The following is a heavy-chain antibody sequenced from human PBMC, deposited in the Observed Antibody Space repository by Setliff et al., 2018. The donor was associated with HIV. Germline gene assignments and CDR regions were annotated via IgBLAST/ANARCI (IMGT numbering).Heavy chain of an antibody. CDR1: GGSFRGYY. Sequence: SETLSLTCAVDGGSFRGYYWSWIRQSPGKGLEWIGEINQSGSTKYNPSLKSRVTISEDAPKNQVSLKLRSVTAADTAQYYCSFNYYDSRDSYAPWGQGTLVTVYS. V-gene: IGHV4-34*01. J-gene: IGHJ1*01. CDR3: SFNYYDSRDSYAP. D-gene: IGHD3-22*01. CDR2: INQSGST.